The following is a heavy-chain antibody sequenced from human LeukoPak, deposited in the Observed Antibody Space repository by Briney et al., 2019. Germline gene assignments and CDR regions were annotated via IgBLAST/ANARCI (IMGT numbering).Heavy chain of an antibody. D-gene: IGHD6-13*01. Sequence: GGSLRLSCAASGFTFSSYAMSWVRQAPGKGLEWVSAISGSGGSTYYADSVKGRFTISRDNSKNTLYLQMNSLGAEDTAVYYCASPGIAAAGTPAFDYWGQGTLVTVSS. J-gene: IGHJ4*02. CDR1: GFTFSSYA. V-gene: IGHV3-23*01. CDR3: ASPGIAAAGTPAFDY. CDR2: ISGSGGST.